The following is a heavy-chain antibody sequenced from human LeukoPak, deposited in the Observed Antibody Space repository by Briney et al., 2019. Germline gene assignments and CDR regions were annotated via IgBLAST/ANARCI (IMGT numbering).Heavy chain of an antibody. CDR3: ARHPIAAGGAYNWFDP. CDR1: GYSFTSHW. Sequence: GESLKISCKGSGYGSGYSFTSHWIAWVRQMPGKGLEWMGIINPRDSNTIYSPSFQGQVTISVDTSINTAYLQWISLKASDTAMYYCARHPIAAGGAYNWFDPWGQGTLVTVSS. CDR2: INPRDSNT. V-gene: IGHV5-51*01. D-gene: IGHD6-13*01. J-gene: IGHJ5*02.